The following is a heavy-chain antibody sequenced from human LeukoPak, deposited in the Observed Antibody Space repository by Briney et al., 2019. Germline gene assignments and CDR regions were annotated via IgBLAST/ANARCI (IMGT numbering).Heavy chain of an antibody. J-gene: IGHJ4*02. V-gene: IGHV4-39*01. CDR1: GGSISSSNYY. CDR2: IYYSGTT. CDR3: ARHEAQDFEY. Sequence: ASETLSLTCTVSGGSISSSNYYWGWIRQPPGKGLEWIGSIYYSGTTYYSSSLKSRVTISVDTSKNQFSLKLSSVTATDTAVYYCARHEAQDFEYWGQGTLVTVSS.